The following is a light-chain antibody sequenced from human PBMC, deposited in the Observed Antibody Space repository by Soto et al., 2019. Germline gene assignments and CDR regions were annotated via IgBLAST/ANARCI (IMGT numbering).Light chain of an antibody. V-gene: IGKV1-5*03. CDR1: QTISSW. Sequence: DIQMTQSPSTLSGSVGDRVTITCRASQTISSWLAWYQQKPGKAPKLLIYKASTLKSGVPSRFSGSGSGTEFTLTISRMQPDDLETYYCKHYNSYSEAFGQGPKVDIK. CDR2: KAS. CDR3: KHYNSYSEA. J-gene: IGKJ1*01.